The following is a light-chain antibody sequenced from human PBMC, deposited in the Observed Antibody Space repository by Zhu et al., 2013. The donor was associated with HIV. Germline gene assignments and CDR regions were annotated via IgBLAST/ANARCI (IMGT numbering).Light chain of an antibody. CDR1: QGISSY. J-gene: IGKJ1*01. V-gene: IGKV1-9*01. Sequence: DIQLTQSPSFLSASVGDRVTITCWASQGISSYLAWYQQEPGKAPKLLIYTASTLQSGVPSRFSGSGSGTEFTLTVSNLQPDDFATYYCQQYNTYSGTFGQGTKVEIK. CDR3: QQYNTYSGT. CDR2: TAS.